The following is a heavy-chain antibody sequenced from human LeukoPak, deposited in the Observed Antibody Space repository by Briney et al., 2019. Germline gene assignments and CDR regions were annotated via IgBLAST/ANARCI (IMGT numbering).Heavy chain of an antibody. CDR2: ISGSGGNT. V-gene: IGHV3-23*01. Sequence: PGGSLRLSCAASGFTFSSYAMSWVRQAPGKGLEWVSAISGSGGNTYYADSVKGRFTISRDNPKNTVYLQMNSLGAEDTAVYYCARGQGQWPNYSDYWGQGTLVTVSS. CDR1: GFTFSSYA. D-gene: IGHD6-19*01. J-gene: IGHJ4*02. CDR3: ARGQGQWPNYSDY.